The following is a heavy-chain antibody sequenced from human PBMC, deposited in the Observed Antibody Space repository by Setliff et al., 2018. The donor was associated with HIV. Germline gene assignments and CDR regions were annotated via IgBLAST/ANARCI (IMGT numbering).Heavy chain of an antibody. CDR1: GYSINSGFS. CDR2: IYQSGSI. CDR3: ARPRRVRSRAWYWFDI. Sequence: SETLSLTCAASGYSINSGFSRAWIRQPPGQGPQWIGSIYQSGSIYYDPSLQSRVTISVDSSKNQFSLNLFSVTAADTAVYYCARPRRVRSRAWYWFDIWGQGTLVTVSS. J-gene: IGHJ5*02. D-gene: IGHD6-19*01. V-gene: IGHV4-38-2*01.